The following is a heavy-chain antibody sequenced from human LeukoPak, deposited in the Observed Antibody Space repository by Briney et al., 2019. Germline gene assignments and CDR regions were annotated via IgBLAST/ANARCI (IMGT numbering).Heavy chain of an antibody. CDR2: ISSSSSYI. Sequence: GGSLRLSCAASGFTFSSYSMNWVRQAPGKGLEWVSSISSSSSYIYYADSVKGRFTISRDNSKNTLYLQMNSLRAEDTAVYYCAGWGYYYDSSGYYRPTHFDYWGQGTLVTVSS. V-gene: IGHV3-21*04. CDR3: AGWGYYYDSSGYYRPTHFDY. J-gene: IGHJ4*02. D-gene: IGHD3-22*01. CDR1: GFTFSSYS.